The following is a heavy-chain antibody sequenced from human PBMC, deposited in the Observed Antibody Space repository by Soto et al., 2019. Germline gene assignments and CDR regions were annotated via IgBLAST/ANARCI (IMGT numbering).Heavy chain of an antibody. D-gene: IGHD6-13*01. Sequence: GGSLRLSCAASGFTVSSNYMSWVRQAPGKGLEWVSVIYSGGSTYYADSVKGRFTISRDNSKNTLYLQMNSLRAEDTAVYYFARSGEQQLVQPPTYFDYWGQGTLVTVS. V-gene: IGHV3-66*01. CDR1: GFTVSSNY. CDR2: IYSGGST. CDR3: ARSGEQQLVQPPTYFDY. J-gene: IGHJ4*02.